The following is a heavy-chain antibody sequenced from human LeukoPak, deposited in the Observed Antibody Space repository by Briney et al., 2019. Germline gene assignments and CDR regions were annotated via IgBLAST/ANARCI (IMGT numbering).Heavy chain of an antibody. CDR2: ISDSGGST. CDR1: GIILSNYG. V-gene: IGHV3-23*01. Sequence: PGGSLRLSCAVSGIILSNYGMSWVRQAPGKGLEWVAGISDSGGSTNYADSVKGRFTISRDSPKNTLYLQMTSLRAEDTAVYFCAKRGVVIRVILVGFHKEAYYFDSWGQGALVTVSS. J-gene: IGHJ4*02. CDR3: AKRGVVIRVILVGFHKEAYYFDS. D-gene: IGHD3-22*01.